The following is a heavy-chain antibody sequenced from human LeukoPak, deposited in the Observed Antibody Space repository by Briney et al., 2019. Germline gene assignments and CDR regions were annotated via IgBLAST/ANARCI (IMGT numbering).Heavy chain of an antibody. V-gene: IGHV3-21*06. Sequence: NPGGSLRLSCAASGFIFSDHSVNWVRQAPGKGLEWVSSISSLGSYMYYADSLKGRFTVSRDNAKNSLYLQMNSLRVEDTAVYYCARWVNSGSYKLYYGLDVWDQGTTVTVSS. CDR1: GFIFSDHS. J-gene: IGHJ6*02. CDR3: ARWVNSGSYKLYYGLDV. D-gene: IGHD1-26*01. CDR2: ISSLGSYM.